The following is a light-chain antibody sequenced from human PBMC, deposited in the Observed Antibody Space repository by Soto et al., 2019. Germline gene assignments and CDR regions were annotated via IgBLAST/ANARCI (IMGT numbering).Light chain of an antibody. J-gene: IGLJ1*01. Sequence: QSVLTQPPSASGSPGQSVTISCTGTSSDVGAYDYVSWYQQYPGKVPKLIIYEVSKRPSGVPDRFSGSKSGNTASLTVSGLQAEDEADYYCISSADTAYVFGTGTKVTVL. V-gene: IGLV2-8*01. CDR3: ISSADTAYV. CDR1: SSDVGAYDY. CDR2: EVS.